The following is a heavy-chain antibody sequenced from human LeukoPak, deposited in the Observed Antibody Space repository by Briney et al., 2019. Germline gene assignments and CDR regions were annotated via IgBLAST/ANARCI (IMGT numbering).Heavy chain of an antibody. D-gene: IGHD1-26*01. CDR2: ISVTSSYI. V-gene: IGHV3-21*01. Sequence: PGGSLRLSCAASGFTFSNYRMNWVRQAPGKGLEWVSSISVTSSYIYYADSVKGRFTISRDNANSPLSLQMHSLRAEDTSVYYCAREDSGSYDPGSFDIWGQGTLVTVSS. CDR3: AREDSGSYDPGSFDI. CDR1: GFTFSNYR. J-gene: IGHJ3*02.